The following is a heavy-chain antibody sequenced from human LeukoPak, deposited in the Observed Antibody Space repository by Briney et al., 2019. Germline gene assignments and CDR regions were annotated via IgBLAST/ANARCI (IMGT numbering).Heavy chain of an antibody. Sequence: ASVRVSCKAFGYTFTTYFIHWVRQAPGQGLEWMGMIKPLGGDTTYAQKFQGRVTMTRDTSTSTVHMELRSLISEDTAVYFCARGPNYSYGLLDYWGQGTRVTVTS. CDR1: GYTFTTYF. V-gene: IGHV1-46*03. CDR2: IKPLGGDT. CDR3: ARGPNYSYGLLDY. D-gene: IGHD5-18*01. J-gene: IGHJ4*02.